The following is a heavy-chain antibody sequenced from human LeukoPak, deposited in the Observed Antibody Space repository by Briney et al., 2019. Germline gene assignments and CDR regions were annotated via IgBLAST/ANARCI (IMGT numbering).Heavy chain of an antibody. CDR2: IRYDGGNK. Sequence: GGSLRLSCAASAFTFRNYGMHWVRQAPGKGLEWVAFIRYDGGNKNYADSVKGRFTISRDNPKNSLYLQMNSLRAEDTAVYYCARVQDGYNQRYYYYYMDVWGKGTTVTVSS. CDR3: ARVQDGYNQRYYYYYMDV. J-gene: IGHJ6*03. CDR1: AFTFRNYG. V-gene: IGHV3-30*02. D-gene: IGHD5-24*01.